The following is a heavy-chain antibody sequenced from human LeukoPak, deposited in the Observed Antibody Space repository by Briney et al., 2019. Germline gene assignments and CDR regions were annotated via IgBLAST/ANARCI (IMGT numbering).Heavy chain of an antibody. Sequence: PGGSLRLSCAASGFTFSSYWMSWVRQAPGKGLEWVANIKQDGSEKYYVDSVKGRFTISRDNAKNSLYLQMNSLRAEDTAVYYCARDSWDIVVVPAAMDYWGQGTLVTVSS. J-gene: IGHJ4*02. D-gene: IGHD2-2*01. CDR3: ARDSWDIVVVPAAMDY. CDR1: GFTFSSYW. V-gene: IGHV3-7*01. CDR2: IKQDGSEK.